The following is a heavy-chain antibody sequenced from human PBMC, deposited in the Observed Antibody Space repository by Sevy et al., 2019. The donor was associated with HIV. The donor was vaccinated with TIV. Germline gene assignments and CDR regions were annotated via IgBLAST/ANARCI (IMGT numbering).Heavy chain of an antibody. V-gene: IGHV3-11*01. CDR1: GFTFSDYY. D-gene: IGHD3-10*01. CDR3: ESERPFYGSGSYALGWFDP. Sequence: GRSLRLSCAASGFTFSDYYMSWIRQAPGKGLEWVSYISSSGSTIYYADSVKGRFTISRDNAKNSLYLQMNSLRAEETAVYYCESERPFYGSGSYALGWFDPWGQGTLVTVSS. J-gene: IGHJ5*02. CDR2: ISSSGSTI.